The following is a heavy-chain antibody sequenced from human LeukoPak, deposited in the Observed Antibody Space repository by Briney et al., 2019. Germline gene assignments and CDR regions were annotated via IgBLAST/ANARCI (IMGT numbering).Heavy chain of an antibody. V-gene: IGHV4-39*07. CDR1: GGSISSSSYY. J-gene: IGHJ5*02. D-gene: IGHD3-3*01. Sequence: SETLPLTCTVSGGSISSSSYYWGWIRQPPGKGLEWIGSIYYSGSTYYNPSLKSRVTISVDTSKNQFSLKLSAVTAADTAAYYCASDLGHYDFWSGYYLNWFDPWGQGTLVTVSS. CDR2: IYYSGST. CDR3: ASDLGHYDFWSGYYLNWFDP.